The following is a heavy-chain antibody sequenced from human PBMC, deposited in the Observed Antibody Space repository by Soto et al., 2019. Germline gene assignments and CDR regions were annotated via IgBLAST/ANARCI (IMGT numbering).Heavy chain of an antibody. CDR2: IIPIFGSA. CDR3: AKDGGKVGYFGNWFDP. CDR1: GGTFSNYA. V-gene: IGHV1-69*15. J-gene: IGHJ5*02. D-gene: IGHD2-15*01. Sequence: QVQLVQSGAEVKKPGSSVKVSCKASGGTFSNYAITWVRQAPGQGLEWLGRIIPIFGSANYAQKFQGRVTMTADESTTTAYIELSSLRSDDTAVYYFAKDGGKVGYFGNWFDPWGQGTLVTVSS.